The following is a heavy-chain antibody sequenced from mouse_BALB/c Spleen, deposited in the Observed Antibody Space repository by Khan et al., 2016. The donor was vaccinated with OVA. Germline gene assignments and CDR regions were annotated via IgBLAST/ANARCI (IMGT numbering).Heavy chain of an antibody. CDR2: ISYSGST. Sequence: VQLKQSGPGLVKPSQSLYLTCTVTGYSITSDYAWNWIRQFPGNKLEWMGYISYSGSTSYNPSLKSRTSITRDTSKNQFFLQLNSVTTEDTATYYCARSIMANWGQGTTLTVSA. J-gene: IGHJ2*01. V-gene: IGHV3-2*02. CDR3: ARSIMAN. CDR1: GYSITSDYA.